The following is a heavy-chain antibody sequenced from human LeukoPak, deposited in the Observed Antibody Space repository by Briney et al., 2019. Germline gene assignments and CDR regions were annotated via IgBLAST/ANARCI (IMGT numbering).Heavy chain of an antibody. CDR1: GDSVSSNSAA. D-gene: IGHD3-10*01. CDR3: ARAGPPYYGSGSVPINFDY. V-gene: IGHV6-1*01. Sequence: SQTLSLTCAISGDSVSSNSAAWNWIRQSPSRGLEWLGRTYYRSKWYNDYTVSVKSRITINPDTSKNQFFLQLNSVTPEDTAVYYCARAGPPYYGSGSVPINFDYWGQGTLVTVSS. CDR2: TYYRSKWYN. J-gene: IGHJ4*02.